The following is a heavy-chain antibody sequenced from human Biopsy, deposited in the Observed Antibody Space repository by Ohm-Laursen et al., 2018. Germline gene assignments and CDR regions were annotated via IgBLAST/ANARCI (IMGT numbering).Heavy chain of an antibody. CDR2: IYSSGGS. J-gene: IGHJ2*01. D-gene: IGHD6-19*01. V-gene: IGHV4-4*07. Sequence: TLSLTCSVSGGSTNDYFWSWIRQPAGETLEWIGRIYSSGGSSYNPSLKSRISMSMDTSNNQFSLTSTSVTAADTAVYYCARTPGKAVAGRFLDLWGRGTLVTVSS. CDR3: ARTPGKAVAGRFLDL. CDR1: GGSTNDYF.